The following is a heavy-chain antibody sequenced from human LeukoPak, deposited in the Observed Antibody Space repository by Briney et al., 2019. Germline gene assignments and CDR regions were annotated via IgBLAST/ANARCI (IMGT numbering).Heavy chain of an antibody. Sequence: GGSLRLSCAASGFTFSSCSMNCVRQAPGKGLEWVSSISSSSSYIYYADSVKGRFTISRDNAKNSLYLQMNSLRAEDTAVYYCARVGLWHYPVDSWGQGTLVTVSS. V-gene: IGHV3-21*01. D-gene: IGHD1-7*01. J-gene: IGHJ4*02. CDR2: ISSSSSYI. CDR3: ARVGLWHYPVDS. CDR1: GFTFSSCS.